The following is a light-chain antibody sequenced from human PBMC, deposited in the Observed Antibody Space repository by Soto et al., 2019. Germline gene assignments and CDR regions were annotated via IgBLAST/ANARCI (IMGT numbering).Light chain of an antibody. CDR3: QQRSNWPIT. V-gene: IGKV3-11*01. CDR1: QSVSSY. Sequence: EILFTQSPATLSLSPGERATLSCRASQSVSSYLAWYQQKTGQAPRLLIYDASNRDTGIPARFSGRGSGTDCTLTISSLEPEDVAVDYCQQRSNWPITFGQGTRLEIK. J-gene: IGKJ5*01. CDR2: DAS.